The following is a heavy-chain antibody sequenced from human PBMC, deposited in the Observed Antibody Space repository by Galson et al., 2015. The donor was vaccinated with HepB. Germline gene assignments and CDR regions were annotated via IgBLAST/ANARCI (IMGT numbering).Heavy chain of an antibody. J-gene: IGHJ5*01. Sequence: SLRLSCAASEFTFSSYGIHWVRQTPGKGLEWVSSISHSSSFIYHADSLKGRFSISRDNAKKSVYLQMNSLGVEDTAVYYCARGSAAGTWFDSWGQGILVTVSS. CDR3: ARGSAAGTWFDS. D-gene: IGHD6-25*01. CDR2: ISHSSSFI. V-gene: IGHV3-21*01. CDR1: EFTFSSYG.